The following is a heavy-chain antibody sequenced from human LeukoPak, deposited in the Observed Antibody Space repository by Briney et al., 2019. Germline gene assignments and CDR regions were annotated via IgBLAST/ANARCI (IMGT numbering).Heavy chain of an antibody. CDR2: INPNSGGT. CDR1: GYTFTGSY. CDR3: ARENAMYYYGSGSYSY. Sequence: ASVKVSCKASGYTFTGSYMHWVRQAPGQGLEWMGWINPNSGGTNYAQKFQGRVTMTRDTSISTAYMELSRLRSDDTAVYYCARENAMYYYGSGSYSYWGQGTLVTVSS. J-gene: IGHJ4*02. V-gene: IGHV1-2*02. D-gene: IGHD3-10*01.